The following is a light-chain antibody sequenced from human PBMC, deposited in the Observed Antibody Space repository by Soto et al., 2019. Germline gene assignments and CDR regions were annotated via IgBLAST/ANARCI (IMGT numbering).Light chain of an antibody. Sequence: IQLTQSPSSLSASVGDRVTVTCRASQDISSYLAWYQQKPGKAPKHLLYATTTSQSGVPSRFSGSGSGTDFALTISSLQPEDFATYYCQQLSSSPLTFGGGTKVEIK. V-gene: IGKV1-9*01. CDR2: ATT. CDR1: QDISSY. CDR3: QQLSSSPLT. J-gene: IGKJ4*01.